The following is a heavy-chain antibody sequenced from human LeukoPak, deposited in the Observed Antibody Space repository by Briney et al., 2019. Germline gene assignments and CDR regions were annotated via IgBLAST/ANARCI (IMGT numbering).Heavy chain of an antibody. CDR3: ARDTDDTSGYYYRAFDI. CDR1: GGPISSVGYY. Sequence: SETLSLTCTVSGGPISSVGYYWSWIRQHPGRGLEWIGYIYYSGSTYYNPSLKSRVTISVDTSKNQFSLKLSSVTAADTAMYYCARDTDDTSGYYYRAFDIWGQGTMLTVSS. V-gene: IGHV4-31*03. CDR2: IYYSGST. J-gene: IGHJ3*02. D-gene: IGHD3-22*01.